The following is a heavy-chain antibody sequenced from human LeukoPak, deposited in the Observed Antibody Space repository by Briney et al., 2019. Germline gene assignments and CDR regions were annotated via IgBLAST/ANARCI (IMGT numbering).Heavy chain of an antibody. CDR2: IQEDGKKE. J-gene: IGHJ4*02. V-gene: IGHV3-7*01. CDR3: AKDIVGGGDDY. Sequence: GGSLRLSCEASGFTFTKFWMSWVRQAPGKGLEWVANIQEDGKKENYVDSVKGRFTISRDNAKNSVYLQMNSLRVEDTAIYYCAKDIVGGGDDYWGQGTLVIVSS. CDR1: GFTFTKFW. D-gene: IGHD2-21*02.